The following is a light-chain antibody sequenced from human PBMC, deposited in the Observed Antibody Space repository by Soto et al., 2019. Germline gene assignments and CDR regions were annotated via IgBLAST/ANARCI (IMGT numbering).Light chain of an antibody. CDR2: DVS. CDR1: SSDVGGYNY. V-gene: IGLV2-14*01. CDR3: SSYTSSSTLLV. Sequence: QSVLTQPASVSGSPGQSITISRTGTSSDVGGYNYVSWYQQHPGKAPKLMIYDVSNRPSGVSNRFSGSKSGNTASLTISGLQAEDEADYYCSSYTSSSTLLVFGTGTKVTVL. J-gene: IGLJ1*01.